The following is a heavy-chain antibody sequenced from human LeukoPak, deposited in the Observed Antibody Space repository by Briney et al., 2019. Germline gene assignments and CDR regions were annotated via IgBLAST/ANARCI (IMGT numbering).Heavy chain of an antibody. V-gene: IGHV3-11*04. CDR2: ISTGGNII. D-gene: IGHD3-22*01. CDR1: GFTFSDYY. Sequence: GGSPRLSCAASGFTFSDYYMSWIRQAPGKGLEWVSYISTGGNIIYYADSVKGRFTISRDNAENSLYLQMNSLRAEDTAVYYCARDRAGDSSGYQSRRGVYWGQGTLVTVSS. CDR3: ARDRAGDSSGYQSRRGVY. J-gene: IGHJ4*02.